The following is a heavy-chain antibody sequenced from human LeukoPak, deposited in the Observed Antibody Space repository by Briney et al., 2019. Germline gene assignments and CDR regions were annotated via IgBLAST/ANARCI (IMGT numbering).Heavy chain of an antibody. CDR3: ARVPYYYDSSGYYYPDYYYGMDV. V-gene: IGHV4-34*01. Sequence: SETLSLTCAVYGGSFSGYYWSWIRQPPGKGLEWIGEINHSGSTNYNPSLKSRVTISVDTSKNQFSLKLSSVTAADTAVYYCARVPYYYDSSGYYYPDYYYGMDVWGQGTTVTVSS. J-gene: IGHJ6*02. CDR1: GGSFSGYY. D-gene: IGHD3-22*01. CDR2: INHSGST.